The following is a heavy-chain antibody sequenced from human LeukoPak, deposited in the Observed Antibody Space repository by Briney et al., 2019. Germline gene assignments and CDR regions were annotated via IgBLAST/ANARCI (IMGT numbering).Heavy chain of an antibody. CDR1: GESITRPAYF. Sequence: SETLSLTCSVSGESITRPAYFWGWIRQSSGKGLEWIGTIYHTGSTYYTPSLKSRVTISQDTSKNQFSLELISVTAADTAVYYCARDRDFWSGSYYYYYMDVWGKGTTVTVSS. CDR3: ARDRDFWSGSYYYYYMDV. V-gene: IGHV4-39*07. CDR2: IYHTGST. J-gene: IGHJ6*03. D-gene: IGHD3-3*01.